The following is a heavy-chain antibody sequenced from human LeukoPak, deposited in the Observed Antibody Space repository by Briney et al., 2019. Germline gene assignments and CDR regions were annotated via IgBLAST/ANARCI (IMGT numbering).Heavy chain of an antibody. CDR2: INHSGST. V-gene: IGHV4-34*01. Sequence: SETLSLTCAVYGGSFSGYYWSWIRQPPGKGLEWIGEINHSGSTNYNPSLESRVTISVDTSKNQFSLRLSSVTAADTAVYYCTRDRKYCDDSGGYSPSYCYGMDVWGQGTTVTVSS. D-gene: IGHD3-22*01. CDR3: TRDRKYCDDSGGYSPSYCYGMDV. CDR1: GGSFSGYY. J-gene: IGHJ6*02.